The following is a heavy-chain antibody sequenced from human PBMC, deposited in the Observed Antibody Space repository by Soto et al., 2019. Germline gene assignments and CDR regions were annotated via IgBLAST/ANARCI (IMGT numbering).Heavy chain of an antibody. J-gene: IGHJ4*02. Sequence: SETLSLTCTVSGGSISSYYWSWIRQPPGKGLEWIGYIYYSGSTNYNPSLKSRVTISVDTSKNQFSLKLSSVTAADTAVYYCAIHWYYYDSSGYYYFDYRGQGTLVTVSS. CDR2: IYYSGST. CDR1: GGSISSYY. D-gene: IGHD3-22*01. CDR3: AIHWYYYDSSGYYYFDY. V-gene: IGHV4-59*08.